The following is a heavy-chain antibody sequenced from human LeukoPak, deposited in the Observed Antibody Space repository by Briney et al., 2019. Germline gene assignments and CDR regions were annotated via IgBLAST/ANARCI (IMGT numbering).Heavy chain of an antibody. J-gene: IGHJ3*02. D-gene: IGHD3-22*01. CDR3: AREPAGGTYYYDSSTYRDAFDI. CDR2: IYYSGST. CDR1: GGSISSSSYY. V-gene: IGHV4-39*07. Sequence: SETLSLTCTVSGGSISSSSYYWGWIRQPPGKGLEWIGSIYYSGSTYYNPSLKSRVTISVDTSKNQFSLKLSSVTAADTAVYYCAREPAGGTYYYDSSTYRDAFDIWGQGTMVTVSS.